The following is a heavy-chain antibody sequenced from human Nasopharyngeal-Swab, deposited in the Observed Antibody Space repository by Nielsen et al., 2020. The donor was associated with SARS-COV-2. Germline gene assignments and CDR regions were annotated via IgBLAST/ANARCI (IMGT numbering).Heavy chain of an antibody. Sequence: GRSLRLSCAASGFTFSNAWMSWVRQAPGKGLEWVGRIKSKTDGGTTDYAAPVKGRFTISRDDSKNTLYLQMNSLKTEDTAVYYCTTGRGYSYGNIYYFDYWGQGTLVTVSS. J-gene: IGHJ4*02. D-gene: IGHD5-18*01. CDR3: TTGRGYSYGNIYYFDY. CDR1: GFTFSNAW. V-gene: IGHV3-15*01. CDR2: IKSKTDGGTT.